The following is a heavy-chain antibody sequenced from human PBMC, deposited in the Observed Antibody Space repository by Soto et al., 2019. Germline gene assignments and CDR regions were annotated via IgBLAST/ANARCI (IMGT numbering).Heavy chain of an antibody. J-gene: IGHJ5*02. V-gene: IGHV3-23*01. Sequence: GGSLRLSCAASGFTISSRDNHAMSWVRQAPGKGPEWISTISSDGSNRHYADSVLGRFTISRDISKNILFLQMNNLRAEDSAIYYCARELPPDLWGQGTLVTVSS. CDR1: GFTISSRDNHA. CDR3: ARELPPDL. D-gene: IGHD1-7*01. CDR2: ISSDGSNR.